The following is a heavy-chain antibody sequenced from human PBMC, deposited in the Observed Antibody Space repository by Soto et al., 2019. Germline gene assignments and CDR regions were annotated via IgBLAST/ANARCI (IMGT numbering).Heavy chain of an antibody. D-gene: IGHD4-17*01. Sequence: EVQLVESGGGLVQPGGSLRLSCVASGFTFSSHWMSWVRQAPGKGLEWVANIKRDGSQTYYVGSVKVRFTISRDNAKNSLSLQMSSLRDDATGVYYCAKEESAVTRKLAVETWGQGTLVTVS. J-gene: IGHJ5*02. CDR3: AKEESAVTRKLAVET. V-gene: IGHV3-7*03. CDR1: GFTFSSHW. CDR2: IKRDGSQT.